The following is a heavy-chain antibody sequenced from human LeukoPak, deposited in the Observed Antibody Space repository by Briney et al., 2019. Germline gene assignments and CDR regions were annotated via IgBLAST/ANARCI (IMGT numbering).Heavy chain of an antibody. CDR3: ARDYYDSSGYLDY. J-gene: IGHJ4*02. CDR1: GFTFSSYW. CDR2: IKQDGSET. Sequence: PGGSLRLSCAASGFTFSSYWMSWVRQAPGKGLEWVANIKQDGSETYYVDSVKGRFTISRDNAKNSLYLQMNSLRAEDTAVYYCARDYYDSSGYLDYWGQGTLVTVSS. D-gene: IGHD3-22*01. V-gene: IGHV3-7*01.